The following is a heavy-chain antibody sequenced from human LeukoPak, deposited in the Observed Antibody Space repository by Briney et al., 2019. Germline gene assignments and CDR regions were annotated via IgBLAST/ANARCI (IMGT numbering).Heavy chain of an antibody. V-gene: IGHV3-30*02. D-gene: IGHD3-3*01. CDR1: GFTFSSYG. Sequence: GGSLRLSCAASGFTFSSYGMHWVRQAPGKGLEWVAFIRYDGSNKYYADSVKGRFTISRDNSKNTLYLQMNSLRAEDTAVYYCARAIRDYDFWSGAGETDAFDIWGQGTMVTVSS. J-gene: IGHJ3*02. CDR2: IRYDGSNK. CDR3: ARAIRDYDFWSGAGETDAFDI.